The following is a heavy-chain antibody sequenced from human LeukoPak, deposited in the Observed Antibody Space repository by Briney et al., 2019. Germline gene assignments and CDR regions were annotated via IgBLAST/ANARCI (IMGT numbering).Heavy chain of an antibody. CDR2: INPRGGST. V-gene: IGHV1-46*01. CDR1: GYTFISFY. J-gene: IGHJ4*02. D-gene: IGHD3-10*01. CDR3: ARMYYYASGNSDREKYYFDY. Sequence: GASVKVSCKASGYTFISFYMHWVRQAPGQGLEWMGVINPRGGSTAYAQQFQGRVTMTRDTSTRTVYMELGSLRSEDTAVYYCARMYYYASGNSDREKYYFDYWGQGTLVTVSS.